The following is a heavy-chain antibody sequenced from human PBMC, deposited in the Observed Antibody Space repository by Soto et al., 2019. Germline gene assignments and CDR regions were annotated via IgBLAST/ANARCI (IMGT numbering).Heavy chain of an antibody. Sequence: QVQLVQSGAEVKKPGSSVKVSCKASGGTFSSYAISWVRQAPGQGLEWMGGIIPIFGTANYAQKFQGRVTIIADESTCTAYMELSSLRSEDTAVYYCAESYGAYYYYGMDVWGQGTTVTVSS. CDR3: AESYGAYYYYGMDV. J-gene: IGHJ6*02. V-gene: IGHV1-69*01. CDR1: GGTFSSYA. CDR2: IIPIFGTA. D-gene: IGHD5-18*01.